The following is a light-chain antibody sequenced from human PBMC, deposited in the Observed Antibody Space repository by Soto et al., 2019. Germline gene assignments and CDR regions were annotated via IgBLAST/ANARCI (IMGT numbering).Light chain of an antibody. CDR1: ESISSW. V-gene: IGKV1-5*01. Sequence: DIQMTQSPSTLSASIGDRVTITCRASESISSWLAWYQQKPGKAPKLLIYDVSSLESGVPSRFSGSGSETEFTLTISRLQPDDFATYFCHSRAFGQGTRLEIK. CDR2: DVS. CDR3: HSRA. J-gene: IGKJ5*01.